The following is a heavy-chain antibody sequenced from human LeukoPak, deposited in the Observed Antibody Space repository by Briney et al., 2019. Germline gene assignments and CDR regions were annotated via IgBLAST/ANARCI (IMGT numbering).Heavy chain of an antibody. D-gene: IGHD6-19*01. CDR1: GFTFSSYW. V-gene: IGHV3-7*01. Sequence: GRSLRLSCAASGFTFSSYWMSWVRQAPGKGLEWVANIKQDGSEKYYVDSVKGRITISRGNAKNSLYLQMNSLRAEDTAVYYCAREVVSSGWYRGTYFDYWGQGTRATVSS. CDR3: AREVVSSGWYRGTYFDY. CDR2: IKQDGSEK. J-gene: IGHJ4*02.